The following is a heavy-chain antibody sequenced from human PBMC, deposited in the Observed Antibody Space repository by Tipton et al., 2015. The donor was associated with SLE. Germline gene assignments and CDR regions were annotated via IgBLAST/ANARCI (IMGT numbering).Heavy chain of an antibody. V-gene: IGHV4-59*12. CDR1: GGSFSGYY. D-gene: IGHD3-3*01. Sequence: TLSLTCAVYGGSFSGYYWSWIRQPPGKGLEWIGYIYYSGSTYYNPSLKSRVTISVDTSKNQFSLKLSSVTAADTAVYYCARDNYDFWSGPHAAFDIWGQGTMVTVSS. CDR3: ARDNYDFWSGPHAAFDI. J-gene: IGHJ3*02. CDR2: IYYSGST.